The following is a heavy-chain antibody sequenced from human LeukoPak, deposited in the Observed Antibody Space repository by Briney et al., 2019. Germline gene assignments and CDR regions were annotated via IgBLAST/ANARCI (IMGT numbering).Heavy chain of an antibody. V-gene: IGHV4-4*02. J-gene: IGHJ5*02. CDR3: ARHQIFAQWLGEFNWFDP. CDR1: GGSISSSDW. Sequence: KASGTLSLTCAVSGGSISSSDWWSWVRQPPGKGLEWIGEIYHSGSTNYNPSLKSRVTISVDKSKNQFSLKLSSVTAADTAVYYCARHQIFAQWLGEFNWFDPWGQGTLVTVSS. D-gene: IGHD3-10*01. CDR2: IYHSGST.